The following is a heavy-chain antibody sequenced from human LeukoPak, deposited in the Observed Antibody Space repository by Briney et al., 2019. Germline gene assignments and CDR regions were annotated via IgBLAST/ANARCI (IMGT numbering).Heavy chain of an antibody. CDR3: ARGRGEDIVVVPAARYAYYFDY. Sequence: ALVKVSCKASGGTFSSYAISWVRQAPGQGLEWMGGIIPIFGTANYAQKFQGRVTITADESTSTAYMELSSLRSEDTAVYYCARGRGEDIVVVPAARYAYYFDYWGQGTLVTVSS. D-gene: IGHD2-2*01. CDR1: GGTFSSYA. J-gene: IGHJ4*02. V-gene: IGHV1-69*13. CDR2: IIPIFGTA.